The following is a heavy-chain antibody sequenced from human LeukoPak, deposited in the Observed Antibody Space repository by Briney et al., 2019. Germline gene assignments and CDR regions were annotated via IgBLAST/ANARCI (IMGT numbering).Heavy chain of an antibody. Sequence: QASETLSLTCTVAGGSISSYYWSWIRQPPGKGLEWLGYSYYSGTTNYNPSLKSRVTISVDTSKNQFSLKLSSVTAADTAVYYCAKIDRGYSSGWSGFDPWGQGTLVTVSS. V-gene: IGHV4-59*01. J-gene: IGHJ5*02. CDR2: SYYSGTT. CDR3: AKIDRGYSSGWSGFDP. D-gene: IGHD6-19*01. CDR1: GGSISSYY.